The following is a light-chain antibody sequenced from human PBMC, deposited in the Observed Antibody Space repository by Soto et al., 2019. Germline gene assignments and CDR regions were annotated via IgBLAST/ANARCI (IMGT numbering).Light chain of an antibody. J-gene: IGLJ3*02. CDR3: QVWDSSSDHRV. CDR2: YDR. Sequence: SYVLTQPPSVSVAPGKTARFSCGGNDIGSQSVHWYQQKPGQAPVLLIYYDRERPSGIPERFSGSNSGNIATLTISRVEAGDEADYYCQVWDSSSDHRVFGGGTKVTVL. V-gene: IGLV3-21*04. CDR1: DIGSQS.